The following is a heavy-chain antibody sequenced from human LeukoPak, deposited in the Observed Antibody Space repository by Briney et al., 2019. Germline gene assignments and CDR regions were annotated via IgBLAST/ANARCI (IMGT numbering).Heavy chain of an antibody. CDR3: ATEQGLRVGARINWFDP. CDR1: GYTLTELS. V-gene: IGHV1-24*01. CDR2: FDPEDGET. D-gene: IGHD1-26*01. Sequence: ASVKVSCKVSGYTLTELSMHWVRQAPGKGLEWMGGFDPEDGETIYAQKFQGRVTMTEDTSTGTAYMELSSLRSEDTAVYYCATEQGLRVGARINWFDPWGQGTLVTVSS. J-gene: IGHJ5*02.